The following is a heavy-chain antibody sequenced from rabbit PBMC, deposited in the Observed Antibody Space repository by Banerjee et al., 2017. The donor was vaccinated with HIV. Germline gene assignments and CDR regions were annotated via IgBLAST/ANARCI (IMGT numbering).Heavy chain of an antibody. CDR2: IETGDGDT. CDR3: ARGGYYYYFNL. D-gene: IGHD1-1*01. Sequence: QEQLEESGGDLVKPEGSLTLTCTASGFSFSSSYWICWVRQAPGKGLEWIACIETGDGDTYYASWAKGRFTISKTSSTTVTLQMTSLTAADTATYFCARGGYYYYFNLWGPGTLVTVS. J-gene: IGHJ4*01. V-gene: IGHV1S45*01. CDR1: GFSFSSSYW.